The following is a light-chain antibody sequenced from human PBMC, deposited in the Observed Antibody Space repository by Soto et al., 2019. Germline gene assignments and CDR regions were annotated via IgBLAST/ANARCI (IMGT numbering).Light chain of an antibody. CDR3: SSFTISRNTVI. CDR2: DVN. Sequence: QSALTQPASVSGSPGQSITISCTGTSSDVDGYNYVSWYQYHPGKATKLMIYDVNNRPSGVSNHFSGSKSGNTASLTISGLQAEDEADYYCSSFTISRNTVIFGGATKRTVL. CDR1: SSDVDGYNY. J-gene: IGLJ2*01. V-gene: IGLV2-14*01.